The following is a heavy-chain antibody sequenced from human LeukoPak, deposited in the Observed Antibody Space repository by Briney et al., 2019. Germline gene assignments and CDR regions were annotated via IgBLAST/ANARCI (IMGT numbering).Heavy chain of an antibody. V-gene: IGHV3-74*01. J-gene: IGHJ6*02. CDR2: INSDGSAT. CDR1: GFTFSSYW. Sequence: GGSLRLSCAASGFTFSSYWMSWVRQAPGKGLMWVSQINSDGSATSCADPVKGRCTISRDNAKNMLYLEMNSLRVEDTAVYFCTRGHGLDVWGQGTTVTVSS. CDR3: TRGHGLDV.